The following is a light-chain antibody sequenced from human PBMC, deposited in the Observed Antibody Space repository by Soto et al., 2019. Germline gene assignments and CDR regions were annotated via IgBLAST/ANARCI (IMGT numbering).Light chain of an antibody. CDR3: QQYDYSLT. V-gene: IGKV3-20*01. Sequence: EIVLTQSPGTLSLSPGERATLSCRASQSVSSSYLAWYQQKPGQAPRLLIYGASSRATGIPDRFSGSGSGTDFTLTISRLEAEDFAVYYYQQYDYSLTFGGGTKVEIK. CDR2: GAS. J-gene: IGKJ4*01. CDR1: QSVSSSY.